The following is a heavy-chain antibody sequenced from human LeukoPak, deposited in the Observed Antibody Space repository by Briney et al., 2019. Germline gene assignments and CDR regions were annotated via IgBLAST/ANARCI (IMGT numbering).Heavy chain of an antibody. CDR3: ASKNPYDFWSGYLEDY. D-gene: IGHD3-3*01. Sequence: SETLSLTCTVSGGSISSGSYYWSWIRQPAGKGLEWIGRIYYSGSTYYNPSLKSRVTISVDTSKNQFSLKLSSVTAADTAVYYCASKNPYDFWSGYLEDYWGQGTLVTVSS. J-gene: IGHJ4*02. V-gene: IGHV4-39*01. CDR2: IYYSGST. CDR1: GGSISSGSYY.